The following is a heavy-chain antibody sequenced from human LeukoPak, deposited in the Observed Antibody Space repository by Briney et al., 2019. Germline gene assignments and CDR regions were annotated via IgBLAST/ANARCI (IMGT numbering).Heavy chain of an antibody. V-gene: IGHV1-69*05. J-gene: IGHJ3*02. CDR3: ARDLGCSSTSCPRGGDAFDI. CDR1: GGTFSSYA. CDR2: IIPIFGTA. Sequence: SVKVSCKASGGTFSSYAISWVRQAPGQGLEWMGGIIPIFGTANYAQKFQGRVTITTDESTSTAYMELSSLRSEDTAVYYCARDLGCSSTSCPRGGDAFDIWGQGTMVTVSS. D-gene: IGHD2-2*01.